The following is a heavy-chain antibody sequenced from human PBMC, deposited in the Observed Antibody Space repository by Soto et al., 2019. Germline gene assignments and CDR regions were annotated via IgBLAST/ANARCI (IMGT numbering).Heavy chain of an antibody. CDR2: MYYSGAT. CDR3: ARHAAYDSVWGKSDGSDY. J-gene: IGHJ4*02. CDR1: GGSISSNSYY. D-gene: IGHD3-16*01. Sequence: QLQLQESGPGLVKPSETLSLACTVSGGSISSNSYYWDWIRQPPGKGLEWIGSMYYSGATYHNPSLQSRITISVNTSKNQCSLPLSSVTAADTAVYYCARHAAYDSVWGKSDGSDYWGQGTLVTVSS. V-gene: IGHV4-39*01.